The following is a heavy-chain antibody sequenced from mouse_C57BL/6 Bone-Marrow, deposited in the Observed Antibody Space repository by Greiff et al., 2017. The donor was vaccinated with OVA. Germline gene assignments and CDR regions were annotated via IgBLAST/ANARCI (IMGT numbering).Heavy chain of an antibody. CDR3: ARDDYYWYFDV. CDR2: SRNKANDYTT. CDR1: GFTFSDFY. J-gene: IGHJ1*03. V-gene: IGHV7-1*01. Sequence: EVKLVESGGGLVQSGRSLRLSCATSGFTFSDFYMEWVRQAPGKGLEWIAASRNKANDYTTEYSASVKGLFIVSRDTSQSILYLQMNALRAEDTAIYYCARDDYYWYFDVWGTGTTVTVSS.